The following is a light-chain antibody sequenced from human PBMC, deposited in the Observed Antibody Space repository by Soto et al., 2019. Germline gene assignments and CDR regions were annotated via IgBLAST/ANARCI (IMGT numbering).Light chain of an antibody. CDR2: GAS. V-gene: IGKV1-9*01. J-gene: IGKJ4*01. Sequence: DIPLTQSPSFLSASVGDRVTISCRASQGSSDYLAWYQQKPGKAPKLLIYGASTLKSGVPSRFSGSASGTEFTLPISSLQPEDFATYFCQQFNAYPLTFGGGTKLEIQ. CDR3: QQFNAYPLT. CDR1: QGSSDY.